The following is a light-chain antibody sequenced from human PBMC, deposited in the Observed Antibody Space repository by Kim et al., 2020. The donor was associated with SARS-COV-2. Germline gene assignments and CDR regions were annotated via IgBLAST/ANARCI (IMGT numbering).Light chain of an antibody. V-gene: IGKV3-20*01. J-gene: IGKJ1*01. CDR1: QSVSSNY. CDR3: QQYGGSPRT. CDR2: GGS. Sequence: SPGERATLSCRASQSVSSNYLVWYQQKPGQAPRLVIYGGSSRATGIPDRFSGSGSGTDFTLTISRLEPEDFAVYYCQQYGGSPRTFGQGTKVDIK.